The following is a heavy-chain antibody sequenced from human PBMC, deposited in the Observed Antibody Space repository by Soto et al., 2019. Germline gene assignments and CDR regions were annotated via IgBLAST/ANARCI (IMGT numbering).Heavy chain of an antibody. D-gene: IGHD3-10*01. J-gene: IGHJ6*02. V-gene: IGHV1-2*02. CDR2: INPNSGGT. CDR3: ASGYYHGSGSYYTLDV. CDR1: GYTFTGYY. Sequence: ASVTVSCQASGYTFTGYYMHWVRQAPGQGLEWMGWINPNSGGTNYAQKFQGRVTMTRDTSISTAYMELSRLRSDDTAVYDCASGYYHGSGSYYTLDVWGQGTTVTVSS.